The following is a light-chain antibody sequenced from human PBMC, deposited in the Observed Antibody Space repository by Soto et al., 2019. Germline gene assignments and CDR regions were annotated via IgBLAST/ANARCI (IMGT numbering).Light chain of an antibody. CDR2: GAS. CDR3: QQYDNSPLT. V-gene: IGKV3-20*01. CDR1: QSVSSNY. J-gene: IGKJ4*01. Sequence: TVLTQSPGTLSLSPGERAILSCRASQSVSSNYLAWYQQKPGQAPRLLIFGASNRATGIADRFSGSGSGTDFTLTISRLEPEDFAVYYCQQYDNSPLTFGGGTKVDIK.